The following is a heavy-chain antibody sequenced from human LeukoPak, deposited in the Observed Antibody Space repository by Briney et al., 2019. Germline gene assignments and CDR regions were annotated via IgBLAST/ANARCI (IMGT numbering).Heavy chain of an antibody. CDR2: ISWNSGSI. CDR1: GFTFDDYA. Sequence: GRSLRLSCAASGFTFDDYAMHWVRQAPGKGLEWVSGISWNSGSIGYADSEKGRFTISRDNAKNSLYLQMNSLRAEDMALYYCAKGSGWYLAGYYFDYWGQGTLVTVSS. D-gene: IGHD6-19*01. J-gene: IGHJ4*02. CDR3: AKGSGWYLAGYYFDY. V-gene: IGHV3-9*03.